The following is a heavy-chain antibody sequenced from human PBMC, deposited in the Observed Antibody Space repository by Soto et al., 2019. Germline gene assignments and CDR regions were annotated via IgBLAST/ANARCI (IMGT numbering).Heavy chain of an antibody. Sequence: GGSLRLSCAASGFTFSSYEMNWVRQAPGKGLEWVSYISTRGSTKYYADSVKGRFTISRDDAKNSLYLQMNSLRVEDTAVYYCARAGVTIFAVVVDYSGMDVWGQGTTVTVSS. V-gene: IGHV3-48*03. CDR3: ARAGVTIFAVVVDYSGMDV. CDR2: ISTRGSTK. D-gene: IGHD3-3*01. CDR1: GFTFSSYE. J-gene: IGHJ6*02.